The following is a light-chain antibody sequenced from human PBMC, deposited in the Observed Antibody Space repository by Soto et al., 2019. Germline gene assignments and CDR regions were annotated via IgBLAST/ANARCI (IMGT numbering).Light chain of an antibody. CDR2: AAS. CDR1: QGISSY. V-gene: IGKV1-9*01. J-gene: IGKJ5*01. Sequence: IQLTQSRSSLSASVGDRGTITGRASQGISSYLAWYQQKPGKAPKLLIYAASTLQSGVPSRFSGSGSGTDFTLTISKLQPEDFATYHCQQFKSYPTITFGQGTRLEIK. CDR3: QQFKSYPTIT.